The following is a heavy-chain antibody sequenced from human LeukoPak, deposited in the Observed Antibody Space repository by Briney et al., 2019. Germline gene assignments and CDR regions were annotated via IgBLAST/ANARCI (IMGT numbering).Heavy chain of an antibody. Sequence: SVKVSCKASGGTFSSYAISSVRHAPGQGRECGGGIIPIFGTANYAQKFQGRVTITADESTDADYMDLRSLRSEDTAVNSCSWDPWVGGIQFEHWGQGTVDTVSS. J-gene: IGHJ4*02. CDR2: IIPIFGTA. CDR1: GGTFSSYA. V-gene: IGHV1-69*01. CDR3: SWDPWVGGIQFEH. D-gene: IGHD6-19*01.